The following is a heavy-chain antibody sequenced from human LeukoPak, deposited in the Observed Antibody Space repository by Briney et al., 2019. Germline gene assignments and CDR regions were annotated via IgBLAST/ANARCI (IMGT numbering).Heavy chain of an antibody. V-gene: IGHV3-11*01. CDR3: ARWAVVKGLDS. CDR2: IRSSGSTI. CDR1: GFTFSDYY. J-gene: IGHJ4*02. Sequence: GGSLRLSCTASGFTFSDYYMSWIRQAPGKGLEWVSYIRSSGSTIYYADSVKGRFTISRDNAKNSLYLQLNSLRAEDTAVYYCARWAVVKGLDSWGQGTLVTVSS. D-gene: IGHD4-23*01.